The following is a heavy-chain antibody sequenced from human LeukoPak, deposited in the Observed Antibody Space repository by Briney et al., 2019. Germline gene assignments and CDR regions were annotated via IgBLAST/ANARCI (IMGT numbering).Heavy chain of an antibody. V-gene: IGHV3-48*03. D-gene: IGHD2-15*01. J-gene: IGHJ4*02. CDR1: GFTFSSYE. Sequence: GGSLRLSCAASGFTFSSYEMNWVRQAPGKGLEWVSYISSSGSTIYYADSVKGRFTIPRDNAKNSLYLQMNSLRAEDTAVYYCAKGAVVVAASDYWGQGTLVTVSS. CDR3: AKGAVVVAASDY. CDR2: ISSSGSTI.